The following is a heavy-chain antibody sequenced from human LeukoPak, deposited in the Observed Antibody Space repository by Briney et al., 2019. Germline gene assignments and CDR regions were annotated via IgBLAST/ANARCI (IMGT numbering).Heavy chain of an antibody. Sequence: GGSLRLSCAASGFTFSSYRMNWVRQAPGKGLEWVSTISSGSNYIYYADSMKGRFTISRDNAKDSLYLQMNSLRVEDTTVYFCARTIVGEYYDNWGQGTLVTVSS. J-gene: IGHJ4*02. CDR1: GFTFSSYR. CDR3: ARTIVGEYYDN. D-gene: IGHD1-26*01. CDR2: ISSGSNYI. V-gene: IGHV3-21*01.